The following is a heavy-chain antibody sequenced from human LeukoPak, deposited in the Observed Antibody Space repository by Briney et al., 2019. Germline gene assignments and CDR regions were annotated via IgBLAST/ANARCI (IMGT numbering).Heavy chain of an antibody. V-gene: IGHV4-39*01. CDR3: ARQGLSRWGEDYFDY. CDR1: GGSISSSSYY. CDR2: IYYSGST. J-gene: IGHJ4*02. D-gene: IGHD3-16*01. Sequence: SETLSLTCTVSGGSISSSSYYWGWIRQPPGKGLEWIGSIYYSGSTYYNPSLKSRVTTSVDTSKNQFSLKLSSVTAADTAVYYCARQGLSRWGEDYFDYWGQGTLVTVSS.